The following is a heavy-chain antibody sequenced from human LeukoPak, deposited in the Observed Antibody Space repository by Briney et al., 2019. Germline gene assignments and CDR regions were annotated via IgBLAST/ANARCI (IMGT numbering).Heavy chain of an antibody. CDR1: GFTFSSYD. CDR3: AKEGSNGDFDY. J-gene: IGHJ4*02. Sequence: GGSLRLSCSASGFTFSSYDMHWVRQAPGKGLEWVTVISYDGSNKYYGDSVKGRFTISRDNSKNTLYLKMNSLRAEDTAVYYCAKEGSNGDFDYWGQGTLVTVSS. CDR2: ISYDGSNK. D-gene: IGHD1-26*01. V-gene: IGHV3-30*18.